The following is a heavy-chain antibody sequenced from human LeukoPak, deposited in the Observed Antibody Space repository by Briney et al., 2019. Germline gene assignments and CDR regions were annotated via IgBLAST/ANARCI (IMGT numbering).Heavy chain of an antibody. V-gene: IGHV4-34*01. CDR1: GGSFSGYY. CDR2: INHSGST. J-gene: IGHJ3*02. CDR3: ARGPHYDILTGYYNDAFDI. Sequence: SETLSLTCAVYGGSFSGYYWGWIRQPPGKGLEWIGEINHSGSTNYNPSLKSRVTISVDTSKNQFSLKLSSVTAADTAVYYCARGPHYDILTGYYNDAFDIWGQGTMVTVSS. D-gene: IGHD3-9*01.